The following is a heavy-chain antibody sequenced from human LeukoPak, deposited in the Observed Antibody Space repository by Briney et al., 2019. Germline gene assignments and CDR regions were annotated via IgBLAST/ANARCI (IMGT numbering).Heavy chain of an antibody. CDR1: AFTVSSNY. CDR2: IYSGGST. D-gene: IGHD3-9*01. CDR3: ASNFYDILTGARYDAFDI. J-gene: IGHJ3*02. Sequence: GGSLRLSCAASAFTVSSNYMSWVRQAPGEGLEWVSVIYSGGSTYYADSVKGRFTISRDNSKNTLYPQMNSLRAEDTAVYYCASNFYDILTGARYDAFDIWGQGTMVTVSS. V-gene: IGHV3-53*01.